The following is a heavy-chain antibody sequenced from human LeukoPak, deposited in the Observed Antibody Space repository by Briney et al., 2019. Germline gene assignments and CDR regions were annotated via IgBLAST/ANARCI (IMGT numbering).Heavy chain of an antibody. CDR1: GVSSISIDYY. CDR3: ARRVSGVSWYSDL. Sequence: SETLSLTCTVSGVSSISIDYYWDWIRQPPGKGPEWIGAIYHTGTTYYNPSLKSRVTISVDTSKNQFSLKLCSVAATDTAVFYCARRVSGVSWYSDLWGRGTLGTVSS. V-gene: IGHV4-39*01. D-gene: IGHD5/OR15-5a*01. J-gene: IGHJ2*01. CDR2: IYHTGTT.